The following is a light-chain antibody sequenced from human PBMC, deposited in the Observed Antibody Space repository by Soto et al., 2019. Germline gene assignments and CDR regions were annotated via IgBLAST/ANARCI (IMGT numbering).Light chain of an antibody. J-gene: IGLJ1*01. V-gene: IGLV2-14*01. CDR1: SSDVGGYNY. Sequence: QSVLTQPASVSGSPGQSITISCTGTSSDVGGYNYVSWYQQHPGKAPKLIIYEASNRPSGVPDRFSGSKSGNTASLTISGLQAADEVDYYCSLYTSENTYVFGTGTKVTVL. CDR2: EAS. CDR3: SLYTSENTYV.